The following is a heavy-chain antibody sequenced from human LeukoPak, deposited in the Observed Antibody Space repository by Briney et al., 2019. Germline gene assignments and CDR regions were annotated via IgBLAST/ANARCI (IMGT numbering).Heavy chain of an antibody. CDR1: GGSFSGYY. V-gene: IGHV4-34*01. J-gene: IGHJ5*02. CDR2: IYYSGST. Sequence: KPSETLSLTCAVYGGSFSGYYWSWIRQPPGKGLEWIGSIYYSGSTYYNPSLKSRVTISVDTSKNQFSLKLSSVTAADTAVYYCARTPPPELPGGLLFGDPPQGFHPWGQGTLVTVPS. CDR3: ARTPPPELPGGLLFGDPPQGFHP. D-gene: IGHD3-10*01.